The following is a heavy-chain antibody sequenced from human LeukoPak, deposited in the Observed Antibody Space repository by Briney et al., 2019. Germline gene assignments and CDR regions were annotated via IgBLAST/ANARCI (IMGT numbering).Heavy chain of an antibody. CDR3: ARSNHYYGSGSGDAFDI. CDR2: INPNSGGT. D-gene: IGHD3-10*01. CDR1: GYTFTGYY. J-gene: IGHJ3*02. Sequence: ASVKVSCKASGYTFTGYYMHWVRQAPGQGLEWMGWINPNSGGTNYAQKFQGRVTMTRDTSISTAYMELSRLTSDDTAVFYCARSNHYYGSGSGDAFDIWGQGTMVTVSS. V-gene: IGHV1-2*02.